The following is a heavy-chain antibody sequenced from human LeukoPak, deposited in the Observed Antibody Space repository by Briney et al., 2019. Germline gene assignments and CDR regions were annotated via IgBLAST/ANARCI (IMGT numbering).Heavy chain of an antibody. CDR1: GFSLTTSGVG. V-gene: IGHV2-5*02. D-gene: IGHD6-19*01. CDR3: AHRLGSSSGWYYFDY. Sequence: SGPTLLNPTQTLTLTCTFSGFSLTTSGVGVGWIRQPPGKALEWLSIIYWDDDKRYRPSLKNRLTITKDTSKNQVVLTMTNVDPVDTATYFCAHRLGSSSGWYYFDYWGQGTLVTVSS. CDR2: IYWDDDK. J-gene: IGHJ4*02.